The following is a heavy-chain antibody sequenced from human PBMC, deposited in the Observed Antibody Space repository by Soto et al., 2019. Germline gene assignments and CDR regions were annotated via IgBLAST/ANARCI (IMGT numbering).Heavy chain of an antibody. Sequence: HPGGSLRLSCTASGFTFSSYWMSWVRQAPGRGLEWVANIKHDGSEKNYVDSVKGRFTISTDNAKNSVFLQMNSLRAEDTAVYYCARQGGRRTYYYYYGMDVWGQGTTVTVSS. J-gene: IGHJ6*02. CDR3: ARQGGRRTYYYYYGMDV. D-gene: IGHD3-16*01. V-gene: IGHV3-7*01. CDR2: IKHDGSEK. CDR1: GFTFSSYW.